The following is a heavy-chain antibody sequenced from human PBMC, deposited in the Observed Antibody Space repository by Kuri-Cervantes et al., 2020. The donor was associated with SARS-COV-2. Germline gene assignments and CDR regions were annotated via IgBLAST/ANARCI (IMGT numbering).Heavy chain of an antibody. CDR3: VKDRGGDTGRVFDTFDK. J-gene: IGHJ3*02. V-gene: IGHV3-21*06. CDR1: GFAFSRFA. Sequence: GGSLRLSCAASGFAFSRFAMNWDRQAPGKGLEWVSSISSDNHYIFYGDSMKGRFTISRNNARNSLYLQMNSLRAEDTAMYYCVKDRGGDTGRVFDTFDKWGQGTMVTVSS. CDR2: ISSDNHYI. D-gene: IGHD3-10*01.